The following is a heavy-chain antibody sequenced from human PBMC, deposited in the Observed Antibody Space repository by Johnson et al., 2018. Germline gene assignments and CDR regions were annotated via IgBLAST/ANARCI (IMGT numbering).Heavy chain of an antibody. D-gene: IGHD2-15*01. CDR1: GFTFSDYA. V-gene: IGHV3-23*04. CDR3: AKGLCRGGCSNSDGFDV. Sequence: VQLVQSGGGLVQPGGSLRLSCAASGFTFSDYAMSWVRQAPGKGLEWVSDVNSGRVTYSADPVKGRFTLPRDNSRNTVHLQMNSLRVDDTAVYYCAKGLCRGGCSNSDGFDVWGQGTTVTVSP. CDR2: VNSGRVT. J-gene: IGHJ3*01.